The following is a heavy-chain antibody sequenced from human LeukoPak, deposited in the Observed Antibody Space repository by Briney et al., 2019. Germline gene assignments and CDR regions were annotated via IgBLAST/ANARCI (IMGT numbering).Heavy chain of an antibody. V-gene: IGHV3-7*01. J-gene: IGHJ5*02. Sequence: GGSLRLSCAASGFTFSSYWMGWVRQAPGKGLGWVPNIKQDGSEKYYVDSVKGRFTISRDNAKNSLYLQMNSLRAEDTAVYYCARTVRGRYYDSSGYPDHWGQGTLVTVSS. D-gene: IGHD3-22*01. CDR3: ARTVRGRYYDSSGYPDH. CDR1: GFTFSSYW. CDR2: IKQDGSEK.